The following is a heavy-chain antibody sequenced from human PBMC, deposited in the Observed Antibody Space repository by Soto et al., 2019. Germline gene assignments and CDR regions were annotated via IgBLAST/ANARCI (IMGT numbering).Heavy chain of an antibody. Sequence: SETLSLTCTVSGGSISSYYWSWIRQPPGKGLEWIGFIFYTGSPYYNPSLKSRVAISVDTSKNQFSLNLTSVTAADTAVYFCAGEPKGGPAAGAIEIWGQGTMVTVSS. CDR3: AGEPKGGPAAGAIEI. D-gene: IGHD6-25*01. CDR2: IFYTGSP. J-gene: IGHJ3*02. V-gene: IGHV4-59*12. CDR1: GGSISSYY.